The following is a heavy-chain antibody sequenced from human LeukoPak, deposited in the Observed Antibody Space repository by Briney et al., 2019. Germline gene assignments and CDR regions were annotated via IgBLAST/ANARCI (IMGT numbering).Heavy chain of an antibody. D-gene: IGHD1-14*01. J-gene: IGHJ5*02. CDR2: IYHSGST. V-gene: IGHV4-30-2*01. CDR1: GGSISSGGYS. Sequence: SETLSLTCAVSGGSISSGGYSWSWIRQPPGKGLEWIGYIYHSGSTYYNPSLKSRVTISVDRSENQFSLKLSSVTAADMAVYYCARTTPSWFDPWGQGTLVTVSS. CDR3: ARTTPSWFDP.